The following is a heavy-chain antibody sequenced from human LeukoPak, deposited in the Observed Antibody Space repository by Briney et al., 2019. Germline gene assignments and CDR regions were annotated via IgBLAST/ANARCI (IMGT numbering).Heavy chain of an antibody. V-gene: IGHV4-34*01. Sequence: PSETLSLTCAVYGGSFSGYYWSWIRQPPGKGLEWIGEINHSGSTNYNPSLKSRVTISVDTSKNQFSLKLSSVTAADTAVYYCARIPLYYDILTGYYSLRSHTIDYWGQGTLVTVSS. CDR1: GGSFSGYY. CDR3: ARIPLYYDILTGYYSLRSHTIDY. D-gene: IGHD3-9*01. J-gene: IGHJ4*02. CDR2: INHSGST.